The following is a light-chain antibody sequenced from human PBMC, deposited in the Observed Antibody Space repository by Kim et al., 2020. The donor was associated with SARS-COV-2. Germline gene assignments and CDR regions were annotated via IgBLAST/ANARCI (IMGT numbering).Light chain of an antibody. V-gene: IGLV3-1*01. Sequence: SYELTQPTSVSVSPGQTASITCSGDKLGNKYACWYQQKPGQSPVLVIYQDTKRPSGIPERFSGSNSGNTATLTISVTQAMDEADYYCQTWDRGNDVVFGGGTQLTVL. CDR1: KLGNKY. J-gene: IGLJ2*01. CDR3: QTWDRGNDVV. CDR2: QDT.